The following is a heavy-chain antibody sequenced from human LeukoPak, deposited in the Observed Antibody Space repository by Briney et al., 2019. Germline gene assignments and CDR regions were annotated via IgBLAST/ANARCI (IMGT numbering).Heavy chain of an antibody. CDR3: ARGGFNYYYDSSGYLN. CDR1: GGSTSSYY. CDR2: INHSGST. J-gene: IGHJ4*02. Sequence: PSETLSLTCTVSGGSTSSYYWSWIRQPPGKGLEWIGDINHSGSTNYNPSLKSRVTISVDTSKNQFSLNLTSVTAADTAVYYCARGGFNYYYDSSGYLNWGQGTLVTVSS. V-gene: IGHV4-59*01. D-gene: IGHD3-22*01.